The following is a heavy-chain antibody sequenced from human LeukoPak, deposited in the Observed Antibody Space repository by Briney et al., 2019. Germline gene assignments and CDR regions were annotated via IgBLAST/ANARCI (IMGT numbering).Heavy chain of an antibody. V-gene: IGHV5-51*01. CDR2: IYPGDSDT. D-gene: IGHD4-17*01. Sequence: GESLKISCQGSGYRFTTYWIGWVGQMPGKGLEWMGIIYPGDSDTRYSPSFQGQVTMSADKSISTAYLQWSSLKASDTAMYYCARHEEDYGFDYWGQGTLVTVSS. CDR3: ARHEEDYGFDY. CDR1: GYRFTTYW. J-gene: IGHJ4*02.